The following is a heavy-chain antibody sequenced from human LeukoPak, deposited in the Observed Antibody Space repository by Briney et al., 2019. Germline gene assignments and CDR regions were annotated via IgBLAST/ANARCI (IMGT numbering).Heavy chain of an antibody. CDR1: GFPFSSYA. J-gene: IGHJ6*03. CDR3: ARVGSPYYGSGIDYYYYYMDV. D-gene: IGHD3-10*01. Sequence: GRSLRLFCTASGFPFSSYAMSWVRQAPGKGLEWVSAISGSGGSTYYADSVKGRFTISRDNAKNSLYLQMNSLRAEDTAVYYCARVGSPYYGSGIDYYYYYMDVWGKGTTVTVSS. V-gene: IGHV3-23*01. CDR2: ISGSGGST.